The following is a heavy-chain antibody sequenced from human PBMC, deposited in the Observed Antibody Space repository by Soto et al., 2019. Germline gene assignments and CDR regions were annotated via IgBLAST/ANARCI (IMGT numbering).Heavy chain of an antibody. CDR3: ARDKPSSAGY. V-gene: IGHV1-46*01. CDR2: INPSGGGT. CDR1: GYTFLDFS. J-gene: IGHJ4*02. D-gene: IGHD2-15*01. Sequence: QVQLVHSGTEVKKPGASVKVSCKASGYTFLDFSIHWVRQAPGQGLEWMGFINPSGGGTTNAQQFQGRLTMTRDTSTSTVYMELISLRSEDTAIYYCARDKPSSAGYWGQGTLVT.